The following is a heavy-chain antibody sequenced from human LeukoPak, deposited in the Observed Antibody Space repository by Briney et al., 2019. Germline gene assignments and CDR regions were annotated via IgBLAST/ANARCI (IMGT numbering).Heavy chain of an antibody. Sequence: GGSLRLSCAASGFTFSSYNMNWVRQAPGKGLEWISYISLSTTSIYYADSVKGRFTISRDNAKNSLYLQMNSLRAEDTAVYYCAREPTYSSSWYTTCDFWGQGTLVTVSS. CDR3: AREPTYSSSWYTTCDF. V-gene: IGHV3-48*01. J-gene: IGHJ4*02. CDR1: GFTFSSYN. D-gene: IGHD6-13*01. CDR2: ISLSTTSI.